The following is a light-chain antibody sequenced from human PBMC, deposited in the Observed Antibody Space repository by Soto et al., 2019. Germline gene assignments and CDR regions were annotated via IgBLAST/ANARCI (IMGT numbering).Light chain of an antibody. CDR1: QSISSY. CDR3: QQSYSTLWT. Sequence: DIQMTQSPSSLSASVGDRVTITCRASQSISSYLNWYQQKPGKAPKLLIYAASSLQSGVPSRFSGRGSGTDFTLTISSLQPEEFAAYYCQQSYSTLWTFGQGTKVEIK. CDR2: AAS. J-gene: IGKJ1*01. V-gene: IGKV1-39*01.